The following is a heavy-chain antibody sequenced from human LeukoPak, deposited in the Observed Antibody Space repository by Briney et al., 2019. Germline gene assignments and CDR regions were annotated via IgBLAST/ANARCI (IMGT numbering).Heavy chain of an antibody. Sequence: PSETLSLTCTVSGGSISSYYWSWIRQPPGKGLEWIGYIYYSGSTNYNPSLKSRVTISVDASKNQFSLKLSSVTAADTAVYYCAREYGSSWYYWFDPWGQGTLVTVSS. CDR1: GGSISSYY. CDR2: IYYSGST. D-gene: IGHD6-13*01. J-gene: IGHJ5*02. CDR3: AREYGSSWYYWFDP. V-gene: IGHV4-59*12.